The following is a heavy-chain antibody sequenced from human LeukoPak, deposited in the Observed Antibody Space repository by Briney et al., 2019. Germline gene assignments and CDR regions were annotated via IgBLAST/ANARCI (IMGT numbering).Heavy chain of an antibody. D-gene: IGHD1-26*01. V-gene: IGHV1-2*02. CDR2: INPNSGGT. J-gene: IGHJ1*01. CDR1: GYTFTGYY. CDR3: ARVGATTETEYFQH. Sequence: GASVKVSCKGSGYTFTGYYMHWVRQAPGQGLEWMGWINPNSGGTNYAQKFQGRVTMTRDTSISTAYMELSRLRSDDTAVYYCARVGATTETEYFQHWGQGTLVTVSS.